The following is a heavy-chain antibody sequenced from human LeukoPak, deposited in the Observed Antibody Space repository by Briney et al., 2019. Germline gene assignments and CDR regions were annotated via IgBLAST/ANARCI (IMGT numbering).Heavy chain of an antibody. D-gene: IGHD3-10*01. Sequence: PSDTLSLTCAVSGSSISNNALWGWIRQPPGKGLEWIGYIYHSGSTYYNPSLKGRVTMSADTSKNQFSLKLTSVTAVDTAVYYCARMVSGSGTYYFDSWGQGTLVTVSS. V-gene: IGHV4-28*01. CDR3: ARMVSGSGTYYFDS. J-gene: IGHJ4*02. CDR1: GSSISNNAL. CDR2: IYHSGST.